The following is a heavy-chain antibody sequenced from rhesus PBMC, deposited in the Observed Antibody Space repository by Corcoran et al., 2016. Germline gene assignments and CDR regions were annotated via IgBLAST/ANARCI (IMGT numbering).Heavy chain of an antibody. Sequence: EVQLMQSGAEVKKPGASVKISCKASGYTFTDYYLHWVRQAPGKGLVWMGRIDPEDGEVVHAQKFQDRVTMTADKSTDTAYMELSSLRSEDTAVYYCAIGIIVGRDYWGQGVLVTVSS. J-gene: IGHJ4*01. CDR3: AIGIIVGRDY. CDR2: IDPEDGEV. D-gene: IGHD6-13*01. CDR1: GYTFTDYY. V-gene: IGHV1-111*02.